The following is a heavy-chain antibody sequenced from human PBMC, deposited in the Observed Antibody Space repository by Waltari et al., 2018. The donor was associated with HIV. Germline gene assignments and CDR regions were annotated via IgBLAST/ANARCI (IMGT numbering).Heavy chain of an antibody. V-gene: IGHV4-34*02. CDR3: ARGRKRRLQYTTPPGAFDI. Sequence: QVQIQQCGARLLKPSGTLSLRCAVYAASICGFYWSCLRQSPAMRLEWIGEVHNSGSTNYNPSLKSRATISVDASNNQLSLDLKSVTAADTALYYCARGRKRRLQYTTPPGAFDIWGHGTRVTVSS. CDR1: AASICGFY. CDR2: VHNSGST. J-gene: IGHJ3*02. D-gene: IGHD1-1*01.